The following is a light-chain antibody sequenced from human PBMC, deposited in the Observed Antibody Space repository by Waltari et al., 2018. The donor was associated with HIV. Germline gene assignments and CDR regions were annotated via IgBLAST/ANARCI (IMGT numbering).Light chain of an antibody. V-gene: IGLV1-47*01. Sequence: QSVLTQPPSASGTPGQRVTISCSGRNSNVGRNYVYWYQFLPGTAPKLLIYRNDQRPSGVPERFSGSKSGTSASLAISGLRVEDEGDYFCAVWDDSLSGPGFGGGTKLAVL. CDR2: RND. J-gene: IGLJ3*02. CDR3: AVWDDSLSGPG. CDR1: NSNVGRNY.